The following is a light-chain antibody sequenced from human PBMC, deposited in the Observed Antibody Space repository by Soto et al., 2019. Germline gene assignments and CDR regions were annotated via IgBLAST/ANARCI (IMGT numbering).Light chain of an antibody. CDR3: QQCYLWPFT. CDR1: QSVSSN. CDR2: SVS. J-gene: IGKJ4*01. Sequence: EIVMTQSPATLSVSPGERATLSCRASQSVSSNLAWYQQKPGQAPRLLIYSVSTRATGIPARFSGSGSGTEFTLTISSLQSEDFALYFCQQCYLWPFTFGGGTKVEI. V-gene: IGKV3-15*01.